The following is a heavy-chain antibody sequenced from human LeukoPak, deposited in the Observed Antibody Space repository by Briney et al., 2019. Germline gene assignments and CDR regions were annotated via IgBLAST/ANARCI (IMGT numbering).Heavy chain of an antibody. Sequence: PGGSLRLSCAASGFTFSSYAMSWVRQAPGKGLEWVSAISGSGGSTYYADSVKGRFTISRDNSKNTLYLQMNSLRAEDTAVYYCAKGPDYDYVWGSYDYWGQGTLVTVSS. CDR3: AKGPDYDYVWGSYDY. CDR1: GFTFSSYA. D-gene: IGHD3-16*01. CDR2: ISGSGGST. V-gene: IGHV3-23*01. J-gene: IGHJ4*02.